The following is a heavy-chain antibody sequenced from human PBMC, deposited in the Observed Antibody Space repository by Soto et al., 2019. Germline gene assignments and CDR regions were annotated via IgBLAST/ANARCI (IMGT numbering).Heavy chain of an antibody. D-gene: IGHD2-8*01. CDR1: GGSISSGGYY. Sequence: SETLSLTCTVSGGSISSGGYYWSWIRQHPGKGLEWIGYIYYSGSTYYNPSLKSRVTISVDTSKNQFSLKLSSVTAADTAVYYCARGDDILYSGYGMDVWGQGTTVTVSS. V-gene: IGHV4-31*03. J-gene: IGHJ6*02. CDR3: ARGDDILYSGYGMDV. CDR2: IYYSGST.